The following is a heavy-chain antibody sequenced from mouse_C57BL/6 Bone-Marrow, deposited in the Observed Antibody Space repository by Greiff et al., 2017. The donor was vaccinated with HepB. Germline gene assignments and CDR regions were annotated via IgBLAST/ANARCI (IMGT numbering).Heavy chain of an antibody. J-gene: IGHJ4*01. V-gene: IGHV5-12*01. CDR2: ISNGGGST. D-gene: IGHD2-3*01. CDR3: ARHPLYDLGVMDY. Sequence: EVKLVESGGGLVQPGGSLKLSCAASGFTFSDYYMYWVRQTPEKRLEWVAYISNGGGSTYYPDTVKGRFTISRDNAKNALYLQMSRLKSEDTAMYYCARHPLYDLGVMDYWGQGTSVTVSS. CDR1: GFTFSDYY.